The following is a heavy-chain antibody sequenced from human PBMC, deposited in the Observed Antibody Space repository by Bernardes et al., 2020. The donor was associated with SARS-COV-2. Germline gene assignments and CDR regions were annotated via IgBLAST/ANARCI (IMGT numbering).Heavy chain of an antibody. CDR2: IQSGGYT. D-gene: IGHD4-17*01. CDR3: ARGLRWAFDY. V-gene: IGHV3-53*01. J-gene: IGHJ4*02. Sequence: GFPRLSCAVSGFPVSSKYMNWVRQAPGKGLEWVSVIQSGGYTNYADSVKGRFTVSRDTSENTVSLQMNSLRAEDTAVYYCARGLRWAFDYWGQGTLVSVSS. CDR1: GFPVSSKY.